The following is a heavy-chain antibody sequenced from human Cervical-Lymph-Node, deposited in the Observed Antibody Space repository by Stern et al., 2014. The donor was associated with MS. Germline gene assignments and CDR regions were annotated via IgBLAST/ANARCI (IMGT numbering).Heavy chain of an antibody. CDR2: IIPIFDPP. Sequence: QVQLVQSGAEVMKVGSSVKVSCKASGGIFSSLAINWVRQAPGQGLEWVGGIIPIFDPPNYARQFKGRVTITADASTNTAHLELSSLRSDDTAVYYCAAPAAVTVGSMDVWGQGTTVIVSS. J-gene: IGHJ6*02. CDR3: AAPAAVTVGSMDV. CDR1: GGIFSSLA. V-gene: IGHV1-69*01. D-gene: IGHD2-21*02.